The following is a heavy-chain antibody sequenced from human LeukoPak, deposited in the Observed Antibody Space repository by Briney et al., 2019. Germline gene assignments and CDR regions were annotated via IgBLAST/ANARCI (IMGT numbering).Heavy chain of an antibody. D-gene: IGHD1-1*01. CDR3: ARETGKRGMDV. CDR2: ISSSSSYI. V-gene: IGHV3-21*01. J-gene: IGHJ6*02. Sequence: TGGSLRLSCAASGFTFSSYSMNWVRQAPGKGLEWVSSISSSSSYIYYADSVKGRFTISRDNAKNTLYLQMNSLRAEDTAVYYCARETGKRGMDVWGQGTTVTVSS. CDR1: GFTFSSYS.